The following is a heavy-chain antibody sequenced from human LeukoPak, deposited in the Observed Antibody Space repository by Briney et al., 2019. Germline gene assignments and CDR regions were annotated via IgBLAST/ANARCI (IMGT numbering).Heavy chain of an antibody. Sequence: SGPTLVKPTQTLTLTCTFSGFSLSTSGVGGGWIRQPPGKALEWLALIYWNDDKRYSPSLKSRLTITKDTSKNQVVLTMTNMDPVDTATSYCAHERYCSSTRCYDFDPWGQGTLVTVSS. J-gene: IGHJ5*02. CDR1: GFSLSTSGVG. CDR3: AHERYCSSTRCYDFDP. V-gene: IGHV2-5*01. D-gene: IGHD2-2*01. CDR2: IYWNDDK.